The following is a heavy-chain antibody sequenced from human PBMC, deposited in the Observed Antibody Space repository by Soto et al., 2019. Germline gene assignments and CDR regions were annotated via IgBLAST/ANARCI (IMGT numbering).Heavy chain of an antibody. D-gene: IGHD2-2*01. CDR2: ISGSGGST. V-gene: IGHV3-23*01. Sequence: LSLSCAASGFTFSSYAMSWVRQAPGKGLEWVSAISGSGGSTYYADSVKGRFTISRDNSKNTLYLQMNSLRAEDTAVYYCAKDLERRYCSSTSCYSSPAGWFDPWGQGTLVTAPQ. CDR3: AKDLERRYCSSTSCYSSPAGWFDP. J-gene: IGHJ5*02. CDR1: GFTFSSYA.